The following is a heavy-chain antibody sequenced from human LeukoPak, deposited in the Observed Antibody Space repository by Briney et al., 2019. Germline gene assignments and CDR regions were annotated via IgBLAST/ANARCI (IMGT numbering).Heavy chain of an antibody. Sequence: SETLSLTCTVSGGFISSYYWSWIRQPPGKGLEWIGYIYYSGSTNYNPSLKSRVTISVDTSKNQFSLKLSSVTAADTAVYYCARVRGLWFGELLFPDYCYGMDVWGQGTTVTVSS. V-gene: IGHV4-59*01. J-gene: IGHJ6*02. CDR3: ARVRGLWFGELLFPDYCYGMDV. CDR2: IYYSGST. D-gene: IGHD3-10*01. CDR1: GGFISSYY.